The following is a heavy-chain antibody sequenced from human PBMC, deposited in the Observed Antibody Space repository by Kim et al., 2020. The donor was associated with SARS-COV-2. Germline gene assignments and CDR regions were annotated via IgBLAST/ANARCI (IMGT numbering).Heavy chain of an antibody. CDR2: IYHSGST. Sequence: SETLSLTCTVSGYSISSGYYWGWIRQPPGKGLEWIGSIYHSGSTYYNPSLKSRVTISVDTSKNQFSLKLSSVTAADTAVYYCAHGTGIAAAGEIDYWGQGTLVTVSS. V-gene: IGHV4-38-2*02. CDR3: AHGTGIAAAGEIDY. CDR1: GYSISSGYY. J-gene: IGHJ4*02. D-gene: IGHD6-13*01.